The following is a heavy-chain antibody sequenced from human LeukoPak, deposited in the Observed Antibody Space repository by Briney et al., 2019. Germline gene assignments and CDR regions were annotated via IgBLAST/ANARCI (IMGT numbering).Heavy chain of an antibody. CDR3: ARGKLWLDFDY. CDR1: GGSISSYY. CDR2: IYYSGST. D-gene: IGHD5-18*01. J-gene: IGHJ4*02. Sequence: PSQTLSLTCTVSGGSISSYYWSWIRQPPGKGLEWIGYIYYSGSTNYNPSLKSRVTISVDTSKNQFSLKLSSVTAADTAVYYCARGKLWLDFDYWGQGTLVTVSS. V-gene: IGHV4-59*01.